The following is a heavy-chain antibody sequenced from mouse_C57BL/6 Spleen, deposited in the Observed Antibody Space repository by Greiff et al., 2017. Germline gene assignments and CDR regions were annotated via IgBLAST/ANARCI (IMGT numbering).Heavy chain of an antibody. CDR3: AGWLLRYAMDY. V-gene: IGHV1-64*01. D-gene: IGHD2-3*01. CDR1: GYTFTSYW. CDR2: IHPNSGST. Sequence: QVQLQQPGAELVKPGASVKLSCKASGYTFTSYWMHWVKQRPGQGLEWIGMIHPNSGSTKYNEKFKSKATLTVDKSSSTAYMQLSSLTSEDSAVYNGAGWLLRYAMDYWGQGTSVTVSS. J-gene: IGHJ4*01.